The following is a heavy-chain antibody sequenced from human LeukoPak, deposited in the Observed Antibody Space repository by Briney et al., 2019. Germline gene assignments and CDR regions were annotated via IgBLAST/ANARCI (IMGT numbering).Heavy chain of an antibody. CDR2: INQDGSAK. Sequence: GGSLRLSCAASGFTFSSYWMNWVRQAPGKGLEWVANINQDGSAKYYVDSVKGRFTFSRDNAMNSLFLQMNSLRAEDTAVYYCVRGVGGDSRFDPWGQGTLVTVSS. V-gene: IGHV3-7*01. CDR1: GFTFSSYW. D-gene: IGHD1-26*01. J-gene: IGHJ5*02. CDR3: VRGVGGDSRFDP.